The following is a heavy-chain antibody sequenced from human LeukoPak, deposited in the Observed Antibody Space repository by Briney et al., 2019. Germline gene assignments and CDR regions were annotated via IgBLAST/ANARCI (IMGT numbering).Heavy chain of an antibody. V-gene: IGHV3-7*01. J-gene: IGHJ2*01. D-gene: IGHD4-17*01. CDR2: IKQDGGEK. CDR3: ARKLGGFGDYGWYFDL. Sequence: GGSLRLSCAASGFTFSSYWMNWVRQAPGKGLEWVANIKQDGGEKYYVDSVKGRFAISRDNTKNSLYLQIDSLRAEDTAVYYCARKLGGFGDYGWYFDLWGRGTLVTVSS. CDR1: GFTFSSYW.